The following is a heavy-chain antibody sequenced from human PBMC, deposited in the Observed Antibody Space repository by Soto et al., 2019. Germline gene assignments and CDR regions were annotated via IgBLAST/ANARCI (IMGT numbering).Heavy chain of an antibody. V-gene: IGHV1-18*01. Sequence: QVQMVQSGAEVKEPGASVKVSCKASGYSFSSHGLSWVRQAPGQGLEWMGWISGYNGNTKYAQKFQDRVTLTRETCTSTAYMELRILRSDDTAVYFCTRESGGATQFDYFDYWGQGTLVTVSS. D-gene: IGHD3-10*01. CDR2: ISGYNGNT. CDR3: TRESGGATQFDYFDY. CDR1: GYSFSSHG. J-gene: IGHJ4*02.